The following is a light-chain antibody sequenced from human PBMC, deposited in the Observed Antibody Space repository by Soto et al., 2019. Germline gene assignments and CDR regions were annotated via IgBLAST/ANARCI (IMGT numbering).Light chain of an antibody. V-gene: IGKV3D-7*01. CDR3: QQDYNLPWT. CDR2: GAS. J-gene: IGKJ1*01. Sequence: EIVLTQSPATLSLSPGDRATLSCRASHFISSNYLSWYQQKPGQAPRLLIYGASTRATGIPDRFSGSGSETDFTLTISSLQPEDFAVYYCQQDYNLPWTFGHGTKVELK. CDR1: HFISSNY.